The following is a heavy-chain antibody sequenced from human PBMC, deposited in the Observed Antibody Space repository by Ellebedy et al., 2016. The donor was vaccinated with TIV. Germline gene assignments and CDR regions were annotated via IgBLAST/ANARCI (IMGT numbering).Heavy chain of an antibody. J-gene: IGHJ4*02. CDR1: GYTFTSYG. D-gene: IGHD5-24*01. Sequence: AASVKVSCKASGYTFTSYGISWVRQAPGQGLEWMGRIIPILGIANYAQKFQGRVTITADKSTSTAYMELSSLRSEDTAVYYCAREGEMATSNVPCFDYWGQGTLVTVSS. CDR3: AREGEMATSNVPCFDY. CDR2: IIPILGIA. V-gene: IGHV1-69*04.